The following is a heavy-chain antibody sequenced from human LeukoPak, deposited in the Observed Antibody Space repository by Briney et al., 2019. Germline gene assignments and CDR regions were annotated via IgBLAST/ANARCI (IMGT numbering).Heavy chain of an antibody. D-gene: IGHD6-13*01. Sequence: SETLSLTCTVSGGSISSYYWSWIRKPPGKGLEWIGYIYYSGSTNYNPSLKSRVTISVDTSKNQFSLKLSSVTAADTAVYYCARDSRGAAFDIWGQGTMVTVSS. CDR2: IYYSGST. CDR3: ARDSRGAAFDI. J-gene: IGHJ3*02. CDR1: GGSISSYY. V-gene: IGHV4-59*01.